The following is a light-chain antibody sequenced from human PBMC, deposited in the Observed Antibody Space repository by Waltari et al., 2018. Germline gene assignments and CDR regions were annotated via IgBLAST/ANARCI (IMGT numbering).Light chain of an antibody. CDR3: AAWDDSPSGHVV. CDR2: TDD. CDR1: SSNIGSQY. J-gene: IGLJ2*01. Sequence: SVLTQPPSASGAPGQRVTVSCSGSSSNIGSQYVYWYQQLQGTAPQLLIYTDDQRAAGVPDRVSASKSGTSASLAISGLRSEDEADYYCAAWDDSPSGHVVFGGGTKLTVL. V-gene: IGLV1-47*02.